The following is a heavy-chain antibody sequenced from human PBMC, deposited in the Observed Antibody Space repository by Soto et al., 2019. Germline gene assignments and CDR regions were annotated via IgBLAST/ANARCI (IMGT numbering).Heavy chain of an antibody. CDR3: SRALDYGDYGRNYFEY. V-gene: IGHV3-21*01. CDR2: ISSSSSYI. D-gene: IGHD4-17*01. Sequence: PGGSLRLSCAASGFTFSSYSMNWVRQAPGKGLEWVSSISSSSSYIYYADSVKGRFTISRDNAKNSLYLQMNSLRAEDTAVYYCSRALDYGDYGRNYFEYWGQGTLVTVSS. CDR1: GFTFSSYS. J-gene: IGHJ4*02.